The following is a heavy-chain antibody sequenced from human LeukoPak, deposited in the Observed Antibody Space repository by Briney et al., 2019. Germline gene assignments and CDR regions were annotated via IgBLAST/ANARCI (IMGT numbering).Heavy chain of an antibody. CDR2: IWYDGSDE. V-gene: IGHV3-30*02. J-gene: IGHJ4*02. CDR1: KFIFSDYG. D-gene: IGHD3-10*01. Sequence: GGSLRLSCAASKFIFSDYGMHWVRQAPGKGLEWVAFIWYDGSDEYYADSVKGRLTISRDNSKNTLYLQMKSLTTEDTAVYYCAKGGGELGSGSLDYWGQGTLVTVSS. CDR3: AKGGGELGSGSLDY.